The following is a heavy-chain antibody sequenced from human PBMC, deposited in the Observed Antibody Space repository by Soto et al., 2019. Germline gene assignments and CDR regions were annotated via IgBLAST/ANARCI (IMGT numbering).Heavy chain of an antibody. CDR2: IDPSDSYT. CDR1: GYSFTSYW. D-gene: IGHD4-4*01. J-gene: IGHJ5*02. Sequence: GESLKISCKGSGYSFTSYWISWVRQMPGKGLEWMGRIDPSDSYTNYSPSFQGHVTISADKSISTAYLQWSSLKASDTAMYYCAGHRVTTLTWFDPWGQGTLVTVSS. CDR3: AGHRVTTLTWFDP. V-gene: IGHV5-10-1*01.